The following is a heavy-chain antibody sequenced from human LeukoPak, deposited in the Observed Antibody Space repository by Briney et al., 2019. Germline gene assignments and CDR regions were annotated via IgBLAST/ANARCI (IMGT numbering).Heavy chain of an antibody. CDR2: IYYSGST. D-gene: IGHD1-26*01. Sequence: PSETLSLTCTVSGGSISSYYWSWIRQPPGKGLEWFGYIYYSGSTNYNPSLKSRVTISVDTSKNQFSLKLSSVTAADTAVYYCARWAQGVVGAFDIWGQGTMVTVSS. J-gene: IGHJ3*02. V-gene: IGHV4-59*08. CDR1: GGSISSYY. CDR3: ARWAQGVVGAFDI.